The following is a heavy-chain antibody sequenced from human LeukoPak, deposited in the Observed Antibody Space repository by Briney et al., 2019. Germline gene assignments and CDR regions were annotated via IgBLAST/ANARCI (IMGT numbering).Heavy chain of an antibody. CDR2: ISSSSSYI. D-gene: IGHD2-2*01. Sequence: GGSLRLSCAASGFTFSSYSMNWVRQAPGKGLEWDSSISSSSSYIYYADSVKGRFTISRDNAKNSLYLQMNSLRAEDTAVYYCARDGGVVVVPAANFDYWGQGTLVTVSS. CDR1: GFTFSSYS. J-gene: IGHJ4*02. CDR3: ARDGGVVVVPAANFDY. V-gene: IGHV3-21*01.